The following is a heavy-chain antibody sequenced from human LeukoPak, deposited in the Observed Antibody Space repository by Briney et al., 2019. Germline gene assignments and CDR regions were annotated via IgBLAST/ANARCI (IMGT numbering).Heavy chain of an antibody. J-gene: IGHJ4*02. CDR2: VKQDGSEK. V-gene: IGHV3-7*04. CDR3: ARGTIAAGYYYFDY. D-gene: IGHD6-13*01. CDR1: GFTFSSYW. Sequence: HPGGSLRLSCAASGFTFSSYWMSWVRQAPGKGLEWVANVKQDGSEKYYVDSVKGRFTISRDNAKNSLYLQMNSLRAEDTAVYYCARGTIAAGYYYFDYWGQGTQVTVSS.